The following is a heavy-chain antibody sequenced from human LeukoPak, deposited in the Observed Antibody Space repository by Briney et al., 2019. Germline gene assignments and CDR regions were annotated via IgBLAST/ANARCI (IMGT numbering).Heavy chain of an antibody. CDR2: ITASGEGI. Sequence: GGSLRLSCAASGFTFSSYAMSWVRQAPGKGLEWVSVITASGEGIYYADSMKGRFTISRANSKGTLFLQMDSLRAEDTAVYFCAKGYSAALDYWGQGTLVTVSS. CDR3: AKGYSAALDY. CDR1: GFTFSSYA. V-gene: IGHV3-23*01. J-gene: IGHJ4*02. D-gene: IGHD2-21*01.